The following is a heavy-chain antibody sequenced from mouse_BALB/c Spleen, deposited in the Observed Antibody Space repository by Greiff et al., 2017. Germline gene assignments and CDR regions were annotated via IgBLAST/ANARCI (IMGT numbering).Heavy chain of an antibody. Sequence: QVQLKESGAELVRPGTSVKISCKASGYTFTNYWLGWVKQRPGHGLEWIGDIYPGGGYTNYNEKFKGKATLTADTSSSTAYMQLSSLTSEDSAVYFCARSQTGTRYFDYWGQGTTLTVSS. V-gene: IGHV1-63*02. J-gene: IGHJ2*01. CDR2: IYPGGGYT. D-gene: IGHD4-1*01. CDR1: GYTFTNYW. CDR3: ARSQTGTRYFDY.